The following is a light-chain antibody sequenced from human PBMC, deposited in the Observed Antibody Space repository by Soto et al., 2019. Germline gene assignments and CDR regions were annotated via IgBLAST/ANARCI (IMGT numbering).Light chain of an antibody. V-gene: IGLV4-60*03. Sequence: QSVLTQSSSASASLGSSVKLTCTLSSGHSSYIIAWHQQQPGKAPRYLMKLEGSGSYNKGSGVPDRFSGSSSGADRYLTISTLQSEDEADYYCETCDSREVVFGGGTKLTVL. CDR2: LEGSGSY. CDR1: SGHSSYI. CDR3: ETCDSREVV. J-gene: IGLJ2*01.